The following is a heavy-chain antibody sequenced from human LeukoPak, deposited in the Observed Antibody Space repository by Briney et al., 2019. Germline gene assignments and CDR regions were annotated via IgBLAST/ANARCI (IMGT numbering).Heavy chain of an antibody. J-gene: IGHJ4*02. V-gene: IGHV3-48*01. Sequence: GGSLRLSCAASGFTFSSHWMHWVRQAPGKGLEWVSYISSSSSTIYYADSVKGRFTISRDNAKNSLYLQMNSLRAEDTAVYYCARDRGYSSSWYNFDYWGQGTLVTVSS. D-gene: IGHD6-13*01. CDR1: GFTFSSHW. CDR3: ARDRGYSSSWYNFDY. CDR2: ISSSSSTI.